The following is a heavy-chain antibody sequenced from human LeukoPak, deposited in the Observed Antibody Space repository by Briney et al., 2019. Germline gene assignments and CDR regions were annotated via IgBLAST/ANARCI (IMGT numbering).Heavy chain of an antibody. Sequence: GGTLRLSCAVSGHTFDDYDMHWVRQAPGKGLEWISLISGDGGSTYYADSVKSRFTIYRDNSKNSLYMQMNSLRTEDTALYYCAKSLYHYYDSSGYYYDNYFDYWGQGTLVTVSS. CDR1: GHTFDDYD. J-gene: IGHJ4*02. D-gene: IGHD3-22*01. V-gene: IGHV3-43*02. CDR2: ISGDGGST. CDR3: AKSLYHYYDSSGYYYDNYFDY.